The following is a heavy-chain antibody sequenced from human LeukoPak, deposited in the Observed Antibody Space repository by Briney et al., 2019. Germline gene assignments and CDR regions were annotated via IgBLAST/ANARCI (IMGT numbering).Heavy chain of an antibody. CDR3: ATDPPYSGSHARFDY. Sequence: ASVKVSCKVSGYTLTELSMHWVRQAPGKGLEWMAGFDPEDGETIYAQKFQGRVTMTEDTSTDTAYMELSSLRSEDTAVYYCATDPPYSGSHARFDYWGQGTLVTVSS. J-gene: IGHJ4*02. CDR1: GYTLTELS. CDR2: FDPEDGET. V-gene: IGHV1-24*01. D-gene: IGHD1-26*01.